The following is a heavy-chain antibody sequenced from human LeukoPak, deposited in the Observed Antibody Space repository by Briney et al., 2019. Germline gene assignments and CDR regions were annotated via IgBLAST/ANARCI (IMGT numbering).Heavy chain of an antibody. J-gene: IGHJ4*02. Sequence: PGGSLRLSCAASGFTLSSYAMSWVRQGPGKGLEWVSAISVSGNTYHADSVKGRFTISRDSSKSTLYLQMNSLRAGDAAVYYCAKASGAIFGVAGYFDYWGQGTLVTVSS. D-gene: IGHD3-3*02. CDR3: AKASGAIFGVAGYFDY. CDR1: GFTLSSYA. CDR2: ISVSGNT. V-gene: IGHV3-23*01.